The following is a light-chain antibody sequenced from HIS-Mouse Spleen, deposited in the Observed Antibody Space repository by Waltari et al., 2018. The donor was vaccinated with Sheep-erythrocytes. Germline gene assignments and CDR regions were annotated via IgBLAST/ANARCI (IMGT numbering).Light chain of an antibody. J-gene: IGLJ2*01. CDR2: GNS. CDR3: QSYDSSLSGYVV. V-gene: IGLV1-40*01. CDR1: SSNIGAGYD. Sequence: QSVLTQPPSVSGAPGQRVTISCTGSSSNIGAGYDEHWYQQLPGTAPKLLIYGNSNRPSGVPDRFSGSKSGTSASLAITGLQAEDEADYYCQSYDSSLSGYVVFGGGTKLTFL.